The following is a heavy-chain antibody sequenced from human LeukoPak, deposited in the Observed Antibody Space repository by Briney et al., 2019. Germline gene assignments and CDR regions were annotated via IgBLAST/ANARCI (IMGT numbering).Heavy chain of an antibody. V-gene: IGHV3-23*01. D-gene: IGHD2-2*02. CDR2: IFGSGGRT. CDR3: AKCRWDIVVVPAAIYYFDY. CDR1: GFTLFSYA. Sequence: PGASLRLSRAAPGFTLFSYALSWGRPAPGKGLGWGSAIFGSGGRTYYADSVKGRFTISRDNSKNTLYLQMNSLRAEDTAVYYCAKCRWDIVVVPAAIYYFDYWGQGTLVTVSS. J-gene: IGHJ4*02.